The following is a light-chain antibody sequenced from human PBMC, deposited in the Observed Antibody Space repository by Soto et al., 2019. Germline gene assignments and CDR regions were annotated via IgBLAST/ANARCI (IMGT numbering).Light chain of an antibody. J-gene: IGKJ1*01. CDR1: QSISSY. Sequence: DIQMTPSPSSLSASVGDRVTITCRASQSISSYLNWYQQKPGKAPKLLIYAASSLQRWVPSRFSGSGSGTDFTLTISSLQPEDVATYYCQQRKTFGQGTKVESK. V-gene: IGKV1-39*01. CDR2: AAS. CDR3: QQRKT.